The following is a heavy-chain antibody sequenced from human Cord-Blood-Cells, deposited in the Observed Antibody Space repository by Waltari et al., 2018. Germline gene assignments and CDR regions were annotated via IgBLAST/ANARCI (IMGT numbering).Heavy chain of an antibody. Sequence: QVQLVQSGAEVKKPGASVTVSCKASGYTFTGYYMHWVRQAPGQGLEWVGWNNPNSGGKNNAQKVQGRVTMTRDTSISTAYMELSRLRSDDTAVYYCARGYSSGWYYFDYWGQGTLVTVSS. D-gene: IGHD6-19*01. V-gene: IGHV1-2*02. CDR2: NNPNSGGK. J-gene: IGHJ4*02. CDR3: ARGYSSGWYYFDY. CDR1: GYTFTGYY.